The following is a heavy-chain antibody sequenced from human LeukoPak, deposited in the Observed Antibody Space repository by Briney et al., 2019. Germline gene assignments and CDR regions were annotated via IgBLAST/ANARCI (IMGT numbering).Heavy chain of an antibody. CDR2: MNPNSGNT. V-gene: IGHV1-8*01. D-gene: IGHD2-2*01. Sequence: GASVKVSCKASGYTFTSYDINWLRQATGQGLEWMGWMNPNSGNTGYAQKFHGRITITSNNSTITAFMEFGSLRSEDTAVYYCARGGASAAARRFDPWGQGTLVTVSS. CDR1: GYTFTSYD. J-gene: IGHJ5*02. CDR3: ARGGASAAARRFDP.